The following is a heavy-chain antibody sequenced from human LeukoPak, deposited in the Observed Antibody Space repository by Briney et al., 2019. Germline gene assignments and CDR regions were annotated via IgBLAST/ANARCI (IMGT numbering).Heavy chain of an antibody. CDR3: TTDGGEADSSGQDY. Sequence: PGGSLRLSCAASGFTFSKAWMSWVRQAPGKGLEWVGRIKSKTDGGTTDYAAPVKGRFTISRDDSKNTLYLQMNSLKTEDTAAYYCTTDGGEADSSGQDYWGQGTLVTVSS. CDR1: GFTFSKAW. CDR2: IKSKTDGGTT. D-gene: IGHD3-22*01. V-gene: IGHV3-15*01. J-gene: IGHJ4*02.